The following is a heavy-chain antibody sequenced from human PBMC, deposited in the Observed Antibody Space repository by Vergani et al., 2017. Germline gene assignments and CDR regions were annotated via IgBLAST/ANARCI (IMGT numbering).Heavy chain of an antibody. J-gene: IGHJ4*02. CDR1: GGSISSYY. CDR3: ARDRVGVHDY. V-gene: IGHV4-59*01. CDR2: IYYSGST. Sequence: QVQLQESGPGLVKPSETLSLTCTVSGGSISSYYWSWIRQPPGKGLEWIGYIYYSGSTNYNPSLKSRVTISVDTSKNQFSLKLSSVTAADTAVYDCARDRVGVHDYWGQGTLVTVSS. D-gene: IGHD1-26*01.